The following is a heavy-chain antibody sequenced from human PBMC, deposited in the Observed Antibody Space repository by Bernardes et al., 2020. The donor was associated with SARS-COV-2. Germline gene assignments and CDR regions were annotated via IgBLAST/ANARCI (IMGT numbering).Heavy chain of an antibody. CDR2: INHSGST. CDR1: GGSFSGYY. CDR3: ARVYGDYVKYYYYGMDV. V-gene: IGHV4-34*01. J-gene: IGHJ6*02. Sequence: SETLSLTCAVYGGSFSGYYWSWIRQPPGKGLAWIGEINHSGSTNYNPSLKSRVTISVDTSKNQFSLKLSSVTAADTAVYYCARVYGDYVKYYYYGMDVWGQGTTVTVSS. D-gene: IGHD4-17*01.